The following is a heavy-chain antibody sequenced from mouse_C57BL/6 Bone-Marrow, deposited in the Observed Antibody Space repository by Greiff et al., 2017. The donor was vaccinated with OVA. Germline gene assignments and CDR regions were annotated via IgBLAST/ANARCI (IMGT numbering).Heavy chain of an antibody. CDR2: INPNYGTT. Sequence: EVQLQQSGPELVKPGASVKISCKASGYSFTDYNMNWVKQSNGKSLEWIGVINPNYGTTSYNQKFKGKATLTVDQSSSTAYLQLNSLTTEDSGVYNSASTGRWCAYWGQGTLVTVSA. D-gene: IGHD4-1*01. CDR3: ASTGRWCAY. J-gene: IGHJ3*01. V-gene: IGHV1-39*01. CDR1: GYSFTDYN.